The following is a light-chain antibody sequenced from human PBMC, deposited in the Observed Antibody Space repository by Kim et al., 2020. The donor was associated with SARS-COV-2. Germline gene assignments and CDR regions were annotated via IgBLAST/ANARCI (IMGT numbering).Light chain of an antibody. CDR3: QQRRNWPPVLT. Sequence: SSGERATLSCRASQSVNRNLAGYKHRPGQAPRLLIYDASTRDTGIPDRFSGSGSETDFTLTISSLEPEDCAVYYCQQRRNWPPVLTFGGGTKLEIK. CDR2: DAS. V-gene: IGKV3-11*01. CDR1: QSVNRN. J-gene: IGKJ4*01.